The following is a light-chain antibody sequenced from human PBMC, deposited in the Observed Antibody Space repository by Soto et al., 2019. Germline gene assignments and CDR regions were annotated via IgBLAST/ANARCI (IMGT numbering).Light chain of an antibody. Sequence: QSVLTQPPSVSGAPGQRVTISCTGSISNIGAGYDVHWYQQLPGTAPKLLIYGNSNRPSGVPDRFSGSKSGTSASLAITGLQAEDEADYYCQSYDSSLSALFGGGTQLTVL. CDR1: ISNIGAGYD. J-gene: IGLJ3*02. CDR2: GNS. V-gene: IGLV1-40*01. CDR3: QSYDSSLSAL.